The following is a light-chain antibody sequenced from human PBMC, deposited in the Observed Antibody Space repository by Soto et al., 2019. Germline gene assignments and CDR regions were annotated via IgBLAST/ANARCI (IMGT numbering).Light chain of an antibody. CDR3: QQYGT. CDR2: DAS. J-gene: IGKJ1*01. Sequence: IVFTQSPATLSLSRGERATLSCRASQSVSSCLAWYQQKPDQALRLLIYDASNRATGIPARFSGSGSGTDFTLTISRREHEDFAVYYWQQYGTFGQGTKVDIK. CDR1: QSVSSC. V-gene: IGKV3-11*01.